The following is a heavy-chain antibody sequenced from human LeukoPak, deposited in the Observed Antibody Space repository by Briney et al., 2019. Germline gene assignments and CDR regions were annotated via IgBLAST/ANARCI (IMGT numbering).Heavy chain of an antibody. CDR2: INPGGNEI. D-gene: IGHD1-1*01. V-gene: IGHV3-7*01. CDR1: GLTFRNYW. Sequence: PGGSLRLSCTFSGLTFRNYWVNWVRQAPGKGLEWVANINPGGNEIRSVDSVKGRSSISRDNAKNSLDLQMSSLRVEDTAAYYCMSWGTDNHWGQGILVTVSS. J-gene: IGHJ4*02. CDR3: MSWGTDNH.